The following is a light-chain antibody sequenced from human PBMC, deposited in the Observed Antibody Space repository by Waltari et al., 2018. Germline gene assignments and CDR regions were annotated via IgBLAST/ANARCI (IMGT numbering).Light chain of an antibody. CDR3: QQNDYL. J-gene: IGKJ4*01. Sequence: EIVMTQSPATLSVSLGERATLSCRASQSVSSTLAWYQQRPGQAPRLLIYGASTRATGVPARFSGSGSGTEFTLTISSLQSEDFASYYCQQNDYLFGGGTKVEIK. CDR1: QSVSST. V-gene: IGKV3-15*01. CDR2: GAS.